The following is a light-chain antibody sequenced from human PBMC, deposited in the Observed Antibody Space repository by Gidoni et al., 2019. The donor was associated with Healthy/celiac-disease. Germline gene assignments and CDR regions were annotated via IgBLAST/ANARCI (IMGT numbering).Light chain of an antibody. Sequence: QSALTQPASVSGSPGQSLTISCPGTSSDVGGYNYVPWYQQHPGKAPKLMIYEVSNRPSGVSNRFSGSKSGNTASLTISGLQAEDEADYYCSSYTSSSTLVVFGGGTKLTVL. J-gene: IGLJ2*01. CDR2: EVS. CDR3: SSYTSSSTLVV. CDR1: SSDVGGYNY. V-gene: IGLV2-14*01.